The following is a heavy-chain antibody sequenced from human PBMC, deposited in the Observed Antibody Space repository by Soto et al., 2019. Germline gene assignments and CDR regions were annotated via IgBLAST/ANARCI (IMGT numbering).Heavy chain of an antibody. D-gene: IGHD6-19*01. CDR3: ARGRYSSGLFDP. J-gene: IGHJ5*02. CDR2: INHSGST. Sequence: ETLSLTCAVYGGSFSGYYWSWIRQPPGKGLEWIGEINHSGSTNYNPSLKSRVTISVDTSKNQFSLKLSSVTAADTAVYYCARGRYSSGLFDPWGQGTLVTVSS. V-gene: IGHV4-34*01. CDR1: GGSFSGYY.